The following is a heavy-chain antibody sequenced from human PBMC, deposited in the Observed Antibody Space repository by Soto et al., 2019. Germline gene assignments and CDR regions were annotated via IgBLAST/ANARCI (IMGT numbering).Heavy chain of an antibody. D-gene: IGHD2-8*01. CDR2: ISYSGST. J-gene: IGHJ3*01. CDR1: GGSISSINYY. V-gene: IGHV4-31*03. CDR3: ARSAQWDGFDP. Sequence: QVQLQESGPGLVKPSQTLSLTCTVSGGSISSINYYWSWIRQHPEKGLEWIGYISYSGSTFYNSSLRSRVTISLATSKNQFSLKLTSVTAADTAIYYCARSAQWDGFDPWGQGTMVTVSS.